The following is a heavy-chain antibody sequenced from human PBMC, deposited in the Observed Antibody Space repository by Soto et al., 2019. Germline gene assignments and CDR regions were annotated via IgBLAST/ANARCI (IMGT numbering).Heavy chain of an antibody. Sequence: SETLSLTCTVSGGSISSGGYCWSWIRQHPGKGLEWIGYIYYSGSTYYNPSLKSRVTISVDTSKNQFSLKLSSVTAADTAVYYCARDRMAAARYYGMDVWGQGTTVTVSS. V-gene: IGHV4-31*02. CDR1: GGSISSGGYC. CDR3: ARDRMAAARYYGMDV. J-gene: IGHJ6*02. CDR2: IYYSGST. D-gene: IGHD6-13*01.